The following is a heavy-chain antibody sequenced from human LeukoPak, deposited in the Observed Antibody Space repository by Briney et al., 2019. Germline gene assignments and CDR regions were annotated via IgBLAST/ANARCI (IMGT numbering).Heavy chain of an antibody. CDR2: VYDSGFTYTSDSVSA. J-gene: IGHJ5*02. Sequence: SETLSLTCTVSGGSISNYYWTWIRQPPGKGLEWIGYVYDSGFTYTSDSVSANYYPSLKSRVAISLDTSKNQFSLKLSSVTAADTAVYYCARVEGIQLWLSFDPWGQGTLVTVSS. CDR1: GGSISNYY. CDR3: ARVEGIQLWLSFDP. D-gene: IGHD5-18*01. V-gene: IGHV4-59*12.